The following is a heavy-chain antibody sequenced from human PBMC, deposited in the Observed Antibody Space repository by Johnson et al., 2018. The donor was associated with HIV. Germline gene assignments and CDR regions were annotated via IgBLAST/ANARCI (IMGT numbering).Heavy chain of an antibody. Sequence: VESGGGLVQPGGSLRLSCAASGFTVSTNYMSWVRQAPGKGLEWVSVIYSGGSTYYADSVKGRFTISRDNSKNTLYLQMNSLRAEDTAVYLCAREGNWNPTYGFDVWGQGTIATVTS. CDR2: IYSGGST. D-gene: IGHD1-1*01. CDR1: GFTVSTNY. CDR3: AREGNWNPTYGFDV. J-gene: IGHJ3*01. V-gene: IGHV3-66*02.